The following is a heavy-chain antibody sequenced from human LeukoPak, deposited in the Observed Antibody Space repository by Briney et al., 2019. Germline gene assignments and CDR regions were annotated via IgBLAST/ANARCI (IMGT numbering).Heavy chain of an antibody. D-gene: IGHD4-17*01. CDR2: ISSSSSTI. Sequence: GGSLRLSCAVSGFTFSSYSMNWVRQAPGKGLEWVSYISSSSSTIYYADSVKGRFTTSRDNAKNSLYLQMNSLRAEDTAVYYCARDGRTVTRKAFDYWGQGTLVTVSS. CDR1: GFTFSSYS. CDR3: ARDGRTVTRKAFDY. J-gene: IGHJ4*02. V-gene: IGHV3-48*01.